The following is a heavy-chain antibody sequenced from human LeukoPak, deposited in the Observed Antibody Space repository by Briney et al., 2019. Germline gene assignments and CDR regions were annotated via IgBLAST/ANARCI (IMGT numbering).Heavy chain of an antibody. CDR2: IKQDESEK. CDR3: ASDSSPPSHGSGSYYYDAFDI. D-gene: IGHD3-10*01. J-gene: IGHJ3*02. CDR1: GFTFRHFW. V-gene: IGHV3-7*01. Sequence: GGSLRLSCAASGFTFRHFWMTWVRQARGEGLEWVANIKQDESEKYYVDCVKGRFNIFRDNARNSLYLQMNRVRVDDTAVYYCASDSSPPSHGSGSYYYDAFDIWGQGTMVTVSS.